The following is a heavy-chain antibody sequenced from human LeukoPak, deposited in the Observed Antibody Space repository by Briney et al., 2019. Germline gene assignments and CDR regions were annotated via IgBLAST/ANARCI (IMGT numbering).Heavy chain of an antibody. V-gene: IGHV4-39*07. CDR3: ARAGAVAGHGIDY. Sequence: SETLSLTCTVSGGSISSSSYYWGWIRQPPGKGLEWIGSIYYSGSTYYNPSLKSRVTISVDTSKNQFSLKLSSVTAADTAVYYCARAGAVAGHGIDYWGQGTLVTVSS. D-gene: IGHD6-19*01. J-gene: IGHJ4*02. CDR2: IYYSGST. CDR1: GGSISSSSYY.